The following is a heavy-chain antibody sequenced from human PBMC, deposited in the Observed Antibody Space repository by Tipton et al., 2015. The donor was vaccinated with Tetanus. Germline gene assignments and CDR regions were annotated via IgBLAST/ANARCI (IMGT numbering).Heavy chain of an antibody. D-gene: IGHD1-1*01. V-gene: IGHV5-51*01. CDR2: FFPGDSEG. J-gene: IGHJ4*02. CDR1: GYSFSSYW. Sequence: VQLVQSGAEAKKPGESLKISCRGSGYSFSSYWIAWVRQVPGKGLEWMGIFFPGDSEGRYSPSFQGQVTMSGDNSIRTAYLQWNSLRAADTATYYCAKVSAPGTIATGNFDYWGQGAPVTVSS. CDR3: AKVSAPGTIATGNFDY.